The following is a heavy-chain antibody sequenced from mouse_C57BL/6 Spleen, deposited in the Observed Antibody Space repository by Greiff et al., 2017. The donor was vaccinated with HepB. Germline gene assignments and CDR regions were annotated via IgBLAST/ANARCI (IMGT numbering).Heavy chain of an antibody. CDR3: ARSYSYYFDY. D-gene: IGHD2-10*01. J-gene: IGHJ2*01. CDR1: GYTFTDYY. V-gene: IGHV1-26*01. Sequence: VQLQQSGPELVKPGASVKISCKASGYTFTDYYMNWVKQSHGKSLEWIGDINPNNGGTSYNQKFKGKATLTVDKSSSTAYMELRSLTSEDSAVYYCARSYSYYFDYWGQGTTLTVSS. CDR2: INPNNGGT.